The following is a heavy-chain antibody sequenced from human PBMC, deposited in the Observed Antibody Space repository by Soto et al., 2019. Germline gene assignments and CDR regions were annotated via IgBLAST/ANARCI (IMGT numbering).Heavy chain of an antibody. Sequence: ETLSLTCTVSGGSVSSVTYYGSWIRQRPVRGLEWIGYIRYSASTTYKASGKSRVTISVETYKNQFSLKMSSVNDADTAVYYSAREYRVSEIFGVVINYAMHVWGQGTTVT. J-gene: IGHJ6*02. V-gene: IGHV4-61*01. D-gene: IGHD3-3*01. CDR3: AREYRVSEIFGVVINYAMHV. CDR1: GGSVSSVTYY. CDR2: IRYSAST.